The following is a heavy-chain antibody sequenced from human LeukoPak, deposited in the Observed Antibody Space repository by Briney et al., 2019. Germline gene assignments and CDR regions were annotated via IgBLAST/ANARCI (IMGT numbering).Heavy chain of an antibody. D-gene: IGHD6-19*01. CDR2: INSKTDGGTT. V-gene: IGHV3-15*01. Sequence: GGSLRLSCAASGFIVSSNYMSWVRQAPGKGLEWVGRINSKTDGGTTDYAAPVKGRFTISRDDSKNTLYLQTNSLKTEDTAVYYCTTDLGYSSGWDFDYWGQGTLVTVSS. CDR1: GFIVSSNY. CDR3: TTDLGYSSGWDFDY. J-gene: IGHJ4*02.